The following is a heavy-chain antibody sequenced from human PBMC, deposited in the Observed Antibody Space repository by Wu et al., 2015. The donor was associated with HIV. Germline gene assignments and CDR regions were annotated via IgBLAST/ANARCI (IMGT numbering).Heavy chain of an antibody. CDR1: GGTFSSFA. V-gene: IGHV1-69*12. D-gene: IGHD4-17*01. CDR2: IIPMFDQA. J-gene: IGHJ3*02. Sequence: QVHLVQSGAEAKKPGSSVKVSCKASGGTFSSFAISWVRQAPGQGLEWVGGIIPMFDQANYAQNVQGRVTITADESTSTAYMELTSLKSEDTAVYYCARARRDYGDDDAFDIWGQGTMVNVSS. CDR3: ARARRDYGDDDAFDI.